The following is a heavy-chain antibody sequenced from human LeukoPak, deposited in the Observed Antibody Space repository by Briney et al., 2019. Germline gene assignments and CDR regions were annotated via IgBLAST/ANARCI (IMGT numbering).Heavy chain of an antibody. CDR3: ARRLGYCSSTSCTSFDY. CDR1: GYTFTSYG. CDR2: ISAYNGNT. D-gene: IGHD2-2*01. V-gene: IGHV1-18*01. J-gene: IGHJ4*02. Sequence: ASVKVSCKASGYTFTSYGISWVRQAPGQGLEWMGWISAYNGNTNYAQKLQGRVTMTTDTSTSTAYMELRSLRSDDTAVYYCARRLGYCSSTSCTSFDYWGQGTLVTVSS.